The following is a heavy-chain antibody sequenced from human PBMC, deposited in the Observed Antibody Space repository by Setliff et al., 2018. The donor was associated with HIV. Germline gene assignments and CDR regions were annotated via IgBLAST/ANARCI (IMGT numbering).Heavy chain of an antibody. Sequence: GASVKVSCKASGGTFSSYATSWVRQAPGQGLEWMGGIIPIFGTANYAQKFQGRVTITTDESTSTAYMELSSLRSEDTAVYYCARSYSSGWYGPPGAFDIWGQGTMVTVAS. V-gene: IGHV1-69*05. CDR3: ARSYSSGWYGPPGAFDI. CDR2: IIPIFGTA. CDR1: GGTFSSYA. D-gene: IGHD6-19*01. J-gene: IGHJ3*02.